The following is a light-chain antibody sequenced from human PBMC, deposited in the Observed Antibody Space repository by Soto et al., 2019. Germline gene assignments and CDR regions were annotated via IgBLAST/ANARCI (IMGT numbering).Light chain of an antibody. CDR2: KAS. CDR3: QQYNSYLWT. V-gene: IGKV1-5*03. Sequence: DIQRTQSPSSLSASVGERVTITCQASQDISNYLNWYQQKPGKAPKLLIYKASSLESGVPSRFSGSGSGTEFTLTISSLQPDDFATYYCQQYNSYLWTFGQGTKVDIK. J-gene: IGKJ1*01. CDR1: QDISNY.